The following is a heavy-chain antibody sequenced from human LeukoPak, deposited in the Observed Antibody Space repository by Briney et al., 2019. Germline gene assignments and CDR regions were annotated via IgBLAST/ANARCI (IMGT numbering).Heavy chain of an antibody. CDR1: GYTFTSHG. CDR3: ARDYRVGGYDPEQDYYGMDV. D-gene: IGHD5-12*01. Sequence: GASVKVSCKASGYTFTSHGISWVRQAPGQGLEWMGWISAYNGNTNYAQKLQGRVTMTTDTSTSTAYMELRSLRSDDTAVYYCARDYRVGGYDPEQDYYGMDVWGQGTTVTVSS. CDR2: ISAYNGNT. J-gene: IGHJ6*02. V-gene: IGHV1-18*01.